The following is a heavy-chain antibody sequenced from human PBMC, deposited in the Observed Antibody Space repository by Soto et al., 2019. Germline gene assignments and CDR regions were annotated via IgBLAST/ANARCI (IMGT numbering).Heavy chain of an antibody. CDR1: GFTFNTYA. J-gene: IGHJ3*02. CDR3: AKDGYDILTGFTPRDAFDI. Sequence: PGGSLRLSCTASGFTFNTYAMSWARQAPGKGLEWISAISGGGGSTYYADSVKGRFSISRDNSKNTLSLQMNTLRAEDTAVYYCAKDGYDILTGFTPRDAFDIWGQGTMVTVSS. D-gene: IGHD3-9*01. V-gene: IGHV3-23*01. CDR2: ISGGGGST.